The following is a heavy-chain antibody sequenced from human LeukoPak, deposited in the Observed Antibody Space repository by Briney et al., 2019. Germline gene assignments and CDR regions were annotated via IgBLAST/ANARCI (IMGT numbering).Heavy chain of an antibody. V-gene: IGHV4-59*01. CDR3: ARAVGYCTNGVCPYYYYYYYMDV. D-gene: IGHD2-8*01. CDR1: GGSISSYY. J-gene: IGHJ6*03. CDR2: IYYSGST. Sequence: SETLSLTCTVSGGSISSYYWSWIRQPPGKGLEWIGYIYYSGSTNYNPSLKSRVTISVDTSKNQFSPKLSSVTAADTAVYYCARAVGYCTNGVCPYYYYYYYMDVWGKGTTVTVSS.